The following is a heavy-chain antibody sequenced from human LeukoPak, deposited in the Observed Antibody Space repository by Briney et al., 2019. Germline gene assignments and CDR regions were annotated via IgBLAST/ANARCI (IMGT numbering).Heavy chain of an antibody. D-gene: IGHD3-22*01. CDR3: ASTYYDSSGYYYGDLDY. J-gene: IGHJ4*02. Sequence: SVKVSCKASAITFSSYAISWVRQAPGQGLEWMGRIIPIFGTANYAQKIQGRVTITTDESTSTAYMDLSSLRSEDTAVYYCASTYYDSSGYYYGDLDYWGQGTLVTVSS. CDR1: AITFSSYA. CDR2: IIPIFGTA. V-gene: IGHV1-69*05.